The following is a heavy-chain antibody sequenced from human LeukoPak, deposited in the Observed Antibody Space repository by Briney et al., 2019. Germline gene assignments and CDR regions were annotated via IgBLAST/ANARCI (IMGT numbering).Heavy chain of an antibody. CDR1: GYTFTSYA. J-gene: IGHJ4*02. D-gene: IGHD1-14*01. CDR3: ARGAGFAEPLPEY. V-gene: IGHV1-3*01. CDR2: ISAGHGNT. Sequence: ASVKVSCKASGYTFTSYAIQWVRQAPGQRLEWMGWISAGHGNTKYSQKFQGRVTITRDTSASTAYMELSSLRSEDSAVYYCARGAGFAEPLPEYWGQGTLLTVSS.